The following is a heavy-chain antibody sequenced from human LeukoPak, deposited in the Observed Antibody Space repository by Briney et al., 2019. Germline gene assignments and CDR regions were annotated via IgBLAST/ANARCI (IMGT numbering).Heavy chain of an antibody. D-gene: IGHD6-19*01. CDR2: IYYSGST. V-gene: IGHV4-39*07. J-gene: IGHJ5*02. Sequence: PSETLSLTCTVSGGSISSSSYYWGWIRQPPGKGLEWIGSIYYSGSTYYNSSLKSRVTISVDTSKNQFSLKLSSVTAADTAVYYCARDRLGDYSSGWFWMYNWFDPWGQGTLVTVSS. CDR1: GGSISSSSYY. CDR3: ARDRLGDYSSGWFWMYNWFDP.